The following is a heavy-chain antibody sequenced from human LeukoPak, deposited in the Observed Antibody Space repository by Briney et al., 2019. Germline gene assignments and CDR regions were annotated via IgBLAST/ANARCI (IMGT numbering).Heavy chain of an antibody. CDR1: GFAFSSYT. D-gene: IGHD1-1*01. V-gene: IGHV3-21*01. J-gene: IGHJ4*02. CDR3: ARALTTLTYEGY. CDR2: ISGSNSYI. Sequence: GGSLRLSCAASGFAFSSYTMHWIRQAPGKGLEWVSSISGSNSYIFYADSVKGRFTVSRDNAKDSLYLQMNSLRAEDTAVYYCARALTTLTYEGYWGQGTLVTVSS.